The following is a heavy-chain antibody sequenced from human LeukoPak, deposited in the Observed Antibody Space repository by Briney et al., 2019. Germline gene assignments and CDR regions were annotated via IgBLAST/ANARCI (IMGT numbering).Heavy chain of an antibody. D-gene: IGHD3-10*01. J-gene: IGHJ6*02. CDR1: GYTFTGYY. CDR3: ARDYNFDYYGSGHAGYYYGMDV. CDR2: INPNSGGT. Sequence: ASVKVSCKASGYTFTGYYMHWVRRAPGQGLEWMGWINPNSGGTNYAQKFQGRVTMTRDTSISTAYMELSRLRSDDTAVYYCARDYNFDYYGSGHAGYYYGMDVWGQGTTVTVSS. V-gene: IGHV1-2*02.